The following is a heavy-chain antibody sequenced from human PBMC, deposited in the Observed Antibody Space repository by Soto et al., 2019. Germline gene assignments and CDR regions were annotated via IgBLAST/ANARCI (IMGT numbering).Heavy chain of an antibody. D-gene: IGHD6-19*01. Sequence: EVQLVESGGGLVQPGGSLRLSCSASGFIFSSYAVHWVRQAPGKGLEYVSGISSNGGSTYYADSVKGRFTISRDNSKNTLYLQMSSLRAEDTAVYYCVKDEWYANGWYLFDYWGQGTLVTVSS. CDR3: VKDEWYANGWYLFDY. CDR1: GFIFSSYA. J-gene: IGHJ4*02. V-gene: IGHV3-64D*08. CDR2: ISSNGGST.